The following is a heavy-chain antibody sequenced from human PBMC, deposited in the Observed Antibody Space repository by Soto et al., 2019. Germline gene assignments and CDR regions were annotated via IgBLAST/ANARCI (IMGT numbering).Heavy chain of an antibody. D-gene: IGHD3-10*01. CDR3: ARDLRFGEFDP. V-gene: IGHV1-18*01. CDR1: GYTFTSYG. J-gene: IGHJ5*02. Sequence: ASVKVSCKASGYTFTSYGISWVRQAPGQGLEWMGWISAYNGNTNYAQKLQGRVTMTTDTSTSTAYMELSSLRSEDTAVYYCARDLRFGEFDPWGQGTLVTVSS. CDR2: ISAYNGNT.